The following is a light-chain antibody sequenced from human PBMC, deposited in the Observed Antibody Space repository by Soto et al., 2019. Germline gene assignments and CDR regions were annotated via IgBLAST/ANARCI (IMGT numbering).Light chain of an antibody. J-gene: IGKJ4*01. CDR3: QQYNTYSSLT. V-gene: IGKV1-5*03. CDR2: KAS. CDR1: QTISSW. Sequence: HFTPSPSPLSASVGDSVTITRRASQTISSWLAWYQQKPGKAPNLLIYKASTLKSGVPSRFSGSGYGTEFTLTISSLQPDDFATYYCQQYNTYSSLTFGGGTKVDIK.